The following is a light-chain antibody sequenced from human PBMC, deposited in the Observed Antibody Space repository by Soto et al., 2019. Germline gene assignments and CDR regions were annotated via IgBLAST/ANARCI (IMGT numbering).Light chain of an antibody. V-gene: IGKV1-5*03. Sequence: QMTQSPSTRSASAGDRVTITCRASQSISSWLAWYQQKPGKAPKLLIYKASSLESGVPSRFSGSGSGTEFTLTISSLQPDDFATYYCQQYNSYPLTFGGGTKVDIK. CDR3: QQYNSYPLT. CDR2: KAS. CDR1: QSISSW. J-gene: IGKJ4*01.